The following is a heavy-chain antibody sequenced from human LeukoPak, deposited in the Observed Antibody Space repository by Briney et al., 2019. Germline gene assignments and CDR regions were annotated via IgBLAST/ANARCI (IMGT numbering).Heavy chain of an antibody. V-gene: IGHV4-59*12. D-gene: IGHD3-22*01. CDR1: GGSISSYY. J-gene: IGHJ4*02. CDR2: IYYSGST. Sequence: PSETLSLTCTVSGGSISSYYWSWIRQPPGKGLEWIGYIYYSGSTNYNPSLKSRVTISVDTSKNQFSLKLSSVTAADTAVYYCARLRRLGGYPRFAFDYWGQGTLVTVSS. CDR3: ARLRRLGGYPRFAFDY.